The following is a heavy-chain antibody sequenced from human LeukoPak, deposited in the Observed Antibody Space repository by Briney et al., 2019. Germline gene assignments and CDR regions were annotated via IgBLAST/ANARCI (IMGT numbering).Heavy chain of an antibody. J-gene: IGHJ6*03. CDR2: TRYDGTNK. V-gene: IGHV3-30*02. D-gene: IGHD2-2*01. Sequence: GGSLRLSCAASGFTFSSYAMHWVRQAPGKGLEWVAFTRYDGTNKDYADSVKGRFTISRDNSKNTLYLQMNSLRAEDTAVYYCAKDWRCSSTSCVYYYYIDVWGKGTTVTVSS. CDR1: GFTFSSYA. CDR3: AKDWRCSSTSCVYYYYIDV.